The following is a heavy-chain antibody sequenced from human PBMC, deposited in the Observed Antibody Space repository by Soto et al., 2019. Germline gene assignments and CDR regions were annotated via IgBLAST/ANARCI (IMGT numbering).Heavy chain of an antibody. D-gene: IGHD2-15*01. CDR1: GGTFSTYT. V-gene: IGHV1-69*08. CDR3: AIAGGRGVDYSFDFDY. Sequence: QVQLVQSGAEVKEPGSSVTVSCKASGGTFSTYTISWLRQAPGQGLEWMGRIIPRLGTVNYGQRLQGRVTITADKSTSTSSLELSILRYEARAVYYCAIAGGRGVDYSFDFDYWGQGTLVTVSS. CDR2: IIPRLGTV. J-gene: IGHJ4*02.